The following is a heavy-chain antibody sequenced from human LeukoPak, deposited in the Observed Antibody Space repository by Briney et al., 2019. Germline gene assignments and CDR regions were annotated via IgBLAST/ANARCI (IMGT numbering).Heavy chain of an antibody. CDR1: GYTFTSYG. Sequence: GASVKVSCKASGYTFTSYGISWVRRAPGQGLEWMGWISAYNGNTNYAQKLQGRVTMTTDTSTSTAYMELRSLRSDDTAVYYCARAMSRGIAAHWFDPWGQGTLVTVSS. V-gene: IGHV1-18*01. J-gene: IGHJ5*02. D-gene: IGHD6-13*01. CDR3: ARAMSRGIAAHWFDP. CDR2: ISAYNGNT.